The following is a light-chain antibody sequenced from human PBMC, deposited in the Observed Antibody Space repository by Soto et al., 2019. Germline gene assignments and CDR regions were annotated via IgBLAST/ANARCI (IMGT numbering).Light chain of an antibody. J-gene: IGKJ4*01. CDR1: QSVSSY. CDR2: DAS. CDR3: QQRSNWPST. V-gene: IGKV3-11*01. Sequence: EIVLTQSPATLSLSPGERATLSCRASQSVSSYLAWYQQKPGQAPRLLIYDASNRATGIPARFSGSGSGTDFPLTISHLEPKDFGVYYCQQRSNWPSTFGGGDKVEIK.